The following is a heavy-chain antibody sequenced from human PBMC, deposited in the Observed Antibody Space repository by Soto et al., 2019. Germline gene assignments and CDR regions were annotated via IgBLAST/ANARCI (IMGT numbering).Heavy chain of an antibody. D-gene: IGHD1-26*01. CDR2: ISGSGDST. V-gene: IGHV3-23*01. CDR1: GFTFSNYA. J-gene: IGHJ4*02. CDR3: ARRGSGSYSDY. Sequence: EVQLLESGGGLVQPGGSLRLSCAASGFTFSNYAMNWVRQAPVKGLEWVSVISGSGDSTYHADSVKGRFTISRDNSKNTLYLQMNSLRAEDTAVYYCARRGSGSYSDYWGQGPLVTVSS.